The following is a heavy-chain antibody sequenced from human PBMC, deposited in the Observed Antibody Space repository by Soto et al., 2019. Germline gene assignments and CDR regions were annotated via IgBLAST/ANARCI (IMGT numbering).Heavy chain of an antibody. CDR3: ARPTSGSGKGSWLDP. CDR1: GDSISRYF. J-gene: IGHJ5*02. Sequence: QVQLQESGPGLVRPSETLSLSCTVSGDSISRYFWSWIRQSPGKGLEWVGSFYYSGATAYTPSLKSRVTISVDTSKNQLSLRLTSVTAADTAVYYCARPTSGSGKGSWLDPWGQGTLVTVSS. D-gene: IGHD3-10*01. CDR2: FYYSGAT. V-gene: IGHV4-59*08.